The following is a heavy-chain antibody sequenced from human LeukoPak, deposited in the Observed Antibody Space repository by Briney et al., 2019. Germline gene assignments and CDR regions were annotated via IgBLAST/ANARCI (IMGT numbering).Heavy chain of an antibody. Sequence: PGGSLRLSCAASGFTFSNYAMSWVRQAPGKGLEWVSSISDSGGSTYYADSVKGRFTISRDNSKNTLYLQMNSLRAEDTAVYYCARRAGAYSHPYDYWGQGTLVTVSS. V-gene: IGHV3-23*01. CDR1: GFTFSNYA. CDR3: ARRAGAYSHPYDY. D-gene: IGHD4/OR15-4a*01. CDR2: ISDSGGST. J-gene: IGHJ4*02.